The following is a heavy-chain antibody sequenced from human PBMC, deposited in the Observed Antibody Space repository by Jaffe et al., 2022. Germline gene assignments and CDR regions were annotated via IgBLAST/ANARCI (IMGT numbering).Heavy chain of an antibody. V-gene: IGHV2-70*20. CDR1: GFSLSTSGMC. J-gene: IGHJ4*02. Sequence: QVTLRESGPALVKPTQTLTLTCTFSGFSLSTSGMCVSWVRQPPGKALEWLALIDWDDDKYYSTSLKTRLTISKDTSKNQVVLTMTNMDPVDTATYYCARIRTSPSGSYYNRRYYFDYWGQGTLVTVSS. D-gene: IGHD3-10*01. CDR3: ARIRTSPSGSYYNRRYYFDY. CDR2: IDWDDDK.